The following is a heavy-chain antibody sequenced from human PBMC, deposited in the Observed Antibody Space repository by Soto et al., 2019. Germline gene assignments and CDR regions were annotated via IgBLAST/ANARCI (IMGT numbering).Heavy chain of an antibody. D-gene: IGHD2-21*01. CDR2: ITSNGGHT. V-gene: IGHV3-64*01. CDR1: GFTFSSYA. CDR3: ARRIPFGYGMDV. Sequence: EVQLVESGGGLVQPGGSLRLSCAASGFTFSSYAMHWVRQAPGKGLAYVSAITSNGGHTDYASSVKGRFTISRDNSKNTLYLQMGSLRVEDMAVYYCARRIPFGYGMDVWGQGTTVTVSS. J-gene: IGHJ6*02.